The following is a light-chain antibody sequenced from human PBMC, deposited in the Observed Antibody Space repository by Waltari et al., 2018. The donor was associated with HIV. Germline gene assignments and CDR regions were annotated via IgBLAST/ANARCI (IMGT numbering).Light chain of an antibody. Sequence: QSALTQPASVSGSRGPSITLSCTGTRSDVGKYTLVSWYQQHPAKAPKLIIYEVSNRPSGVSNRFSGSKSGNTASLTISGLQAEDEADYYCTSYTSTTSVIFGGGTRLTV. CDR1: RSDVGKYTL. CDR2: EVS. V-gene: IGLV2-14*02. CDR3: TSYTSTTSVI. J-gene: IGLJ2*01.